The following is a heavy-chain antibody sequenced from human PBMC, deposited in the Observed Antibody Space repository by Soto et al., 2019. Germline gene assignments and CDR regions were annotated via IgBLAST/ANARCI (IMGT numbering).Heavy chain of an antibody. CDR2: IYYSGST. CDR3: ARGIEYSSSDFDY. J-gene: IGHJ4*02. Sequence: QVQLQESGPGLVKPSETLSLTCTVSGGSISSYYWSWIRQPPGKGLEWIGYIYYSGSTNYNPSLKSRVTISVDTSKNQFSLKLSSVTAADTAVYYCARGIEYSSSDFDYWGQGTLVTVSS. V-gene: IGHV4-59*01. CDR1: GGSISSYY. D-gene: IGHD6-6*01.